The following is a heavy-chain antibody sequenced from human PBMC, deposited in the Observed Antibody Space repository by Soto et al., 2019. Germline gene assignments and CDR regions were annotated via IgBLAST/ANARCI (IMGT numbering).Heavy chain of an antibody. D-gene: IGHD3-10*01. CDR3: ASHRGPTGPNY. J-gene: IGHJ4*02. CDR2: VYYSGST. V-gene: IGHV4-39*01. CDR1: GDSISSSNYH. Sequence: QLQESGPGLVKPSETLSLTCTVSGDSISSSNYHWGWIRQPPGKGLEWIGSVYYSGSTYYNPSLKSRVTISIDASKNHFSLNLNAVTATDTAVYYCASHRGPTGPNYWGQGTLVTVSS.